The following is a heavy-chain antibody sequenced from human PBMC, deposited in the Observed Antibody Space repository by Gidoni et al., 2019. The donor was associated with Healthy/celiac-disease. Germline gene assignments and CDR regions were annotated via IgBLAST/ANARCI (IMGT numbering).Heavy chain of an antibody. J-gene: IGHJ5*02. CDR2: IKSKTDGGTT. V-gene: IGHV3-15*01. CDR3: TTLTTGRPNWFDP. Sequence: EVQLVESGGGLVKPGGSLGLSCAASGFTLSNARMSWVRQAPGKGLEWVGRIKSKTDGGTTDYAAPVKGRFTISRDDSKNTLYLQMNSLKTEDTAVYYCTTLTTGRPNWFDPWGQGTLVTVSS. CDR1: GFTLSNAR. D-gene: IGHD1-1*01.